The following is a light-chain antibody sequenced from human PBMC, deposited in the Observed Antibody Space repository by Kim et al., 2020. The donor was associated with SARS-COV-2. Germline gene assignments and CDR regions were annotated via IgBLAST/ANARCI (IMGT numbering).Light chain of an antibody. CDR2: KAS. CDR3: QQYKTYPWT. V-gene: IGKV1-5*03. J-gene: IGKJ1*01. Sequence: ASVGDTVTITCRASQSVSPWLAWFRHKPGKAPNLLMYKASSLESGVPSRFSGSGSGTEFTLTITSLQPDDFATYYCQQYKTYPWTFGQGTKVDNQ. CDR1: QSVSPW.